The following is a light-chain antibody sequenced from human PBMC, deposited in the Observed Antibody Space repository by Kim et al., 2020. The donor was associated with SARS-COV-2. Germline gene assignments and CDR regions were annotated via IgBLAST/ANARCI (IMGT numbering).Light chain of an antibody. CDR2: DAF. CDR3: QQRGNWPLT. CDR1: QSVCGS. J-gene: IGKJ1*01. V-gene: IGKV3-11*01. Sequence: PGERATLSCRASQSVCGSCAWYQQKPGQTPRLLIYDAFSRATGIPARCSGSGSGTDFTLTISSLGPEDFAVYYCQQRGNWPLTFGQGTKVDIK.